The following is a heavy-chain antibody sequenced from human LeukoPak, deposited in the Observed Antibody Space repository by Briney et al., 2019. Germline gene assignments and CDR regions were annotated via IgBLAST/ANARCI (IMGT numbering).Heavy chain of an antibody. CDR2: INHSGST. Sequence: PSETLSLTCAVYGGSFSGYYWSWIRQPPGKGLEWIGEINHSGSTNYNPSLKSRVTISVDTSKNQYSLKLSSVTAADTAVYYCARHLRWPTRGFDYWGQGTLVTVSS. CDR1: GGSFSGYY. J-gene: IGHJ4*02. D-gene: IGHD4-23*01. CDR3: ARHLRWPTRGFDY. V-gene: IGHV4-34*01.